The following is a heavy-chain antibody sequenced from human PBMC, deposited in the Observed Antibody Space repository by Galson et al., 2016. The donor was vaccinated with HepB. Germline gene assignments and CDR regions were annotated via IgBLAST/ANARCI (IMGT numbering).Heavy chain of an antibody. CDR2: ISTYNGNT. J-gene: IGHJ4*02. Sequence: SVKVFCKASGYKFTNYYITWVRQAPGQGLEWLGWISTYNGNTKYAQKFQGRVTMTTDSSTSTAYMELRSLRSDDTAMYYCAGRTGTGSLHYWGLGTLVTVSS. CDR1: GYKFTNYY. D-gene: IGHD1-1*01. CDR3: AGRTGTGSLHY. V-gene: IGHV1-18*01.